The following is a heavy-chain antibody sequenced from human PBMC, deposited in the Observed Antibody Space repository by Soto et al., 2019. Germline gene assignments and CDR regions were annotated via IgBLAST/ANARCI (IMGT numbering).Heavy chain of an antibody. Sequence: EVQLVESGGGLVKPGGSLRLSCAGSGLTFSNAWMSWVSRAPGKGLEWVSRIKSDAYGGAIDYAAPVKGRFTISRDDSKNTLFLQMNNLRAEDTAVYSCTTTKGRLEPPTNDFWGHGTPVIGSS. CDR3: TTTKGRLEPPTNDF. V-gene: IGHV3-15*01. D-gene: IGHD2-8*01. CDR1: GLTFSNAW. J-gene: IGHJ4*01. CDR2: IKSDAYGGAI.